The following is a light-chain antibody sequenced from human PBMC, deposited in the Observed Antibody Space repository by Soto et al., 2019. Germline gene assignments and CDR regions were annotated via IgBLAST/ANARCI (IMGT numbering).Light chain of an antibody. CDR3: QQYNNWPPWT. Sequence: EKVLTQSPVTLSVSPGERATLSCRASQSVSSNLAWYQQKPGQAPRLLIYGASTRATDIPARFSGSGSGTEFTLTISSLQSEDFAVYYCQQYNNWPPWTFGQGTKVDIK. V-gene: IGKV3-15*01. CDR2: GAS. CDR1: QSVSSN. J-gene: IGKJ1*01.